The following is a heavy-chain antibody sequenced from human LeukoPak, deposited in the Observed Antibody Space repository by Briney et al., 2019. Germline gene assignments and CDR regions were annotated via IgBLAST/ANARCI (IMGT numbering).Heavy chain of an antibody. Sequence: VASVKVSCXSSGYSFTTYGVSWVRQAPGQGLEWMGWIGPHNGDTNYAQRFEGRVTMTTDTSTSTVYMEVTSLTSDDTAVYYCAGDRGYGVDTFDYWGQGTLVIVSS. CDR1: GYSFTTYG. J-gene: IGHJ4*02. CDR2: IGPHNGDT. CDR3: AGDRGYGVDTFDY. D-gene: IGHD5/OR15-5a*01. V-gene: IGHV1-18*04.